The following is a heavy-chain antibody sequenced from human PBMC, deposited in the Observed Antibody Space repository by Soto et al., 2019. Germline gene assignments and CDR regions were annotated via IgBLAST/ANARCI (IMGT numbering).Heavy chain of an antibody. J-gene: IGHJ4*02. CDR1: GGTFSTYG. Sequence: QVQLVQSGAEVKKPGSSVKVSCKASGGTFSTYGINWVRQAPGQGLQWMGGIIPMFGTTNYAQKFQGRVMITADESTSTAYMELSSLRSEYTAVYYCARELDPWHGGNSLSLDYWGQGTLVTVSS. D-gene: IGHD2-21*02. CDR3: ARELDPWHGGNSLSLDY. V-gene: IGHV1-69*12. CDR2: IIPMFGTT.